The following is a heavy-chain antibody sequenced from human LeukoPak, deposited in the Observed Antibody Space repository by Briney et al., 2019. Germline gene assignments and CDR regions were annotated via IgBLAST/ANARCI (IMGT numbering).Heavy chain of an antibody. CDR1: GGSISSNSYY. CDR2: IYYSGST. J-gene: IGHJ4*02. D-gene: IGHD1-26*01. CDR3: ARGKRRGSHIDY. Sequence: SETLSLTCTVSGGSISSNSYYWGWIRQPPGKGLEWIGNIYYSGSTYNNPSLRSRVTVSVDTSKNQFSLRLRSVTAADTALYYCARGKRRGSHIDYWGQGTLVTVSS. V-gene: IGHV4-39*07.